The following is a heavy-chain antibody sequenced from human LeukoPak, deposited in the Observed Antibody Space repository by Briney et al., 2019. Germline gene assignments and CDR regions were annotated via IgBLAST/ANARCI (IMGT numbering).Heavy chain of an antibody. D-gene: IGHD2-21*02. CDR2: MYTGGGR. CDR1: GFSVSNYY. J-gene: IGHJ4*02. V-gene: IGHV3-66*01. CDR3: TRGQSYCGADCYSD. Sequence: GGSLRLSCAASGFSVSNYYMSWVRPPPGKGLEWVSVMYTGGGRYYGDSVKGGFTISRDNSKNTVFLQMNSLRVEDTALYYCTRGQSYCGADCYSDWGQGTLVTVSS.